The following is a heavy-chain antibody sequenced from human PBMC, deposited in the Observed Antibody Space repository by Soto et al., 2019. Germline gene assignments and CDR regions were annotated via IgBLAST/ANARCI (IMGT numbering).Heavy chain of an antibody. J-gene: IGHJ6*02. CDR1: GGTFSSYA. V-gene: IGHV1-69*13. CDR2: IIPIFGTA. Sequence: SVKVSCKASGGTFSSYAISWVRQAPGQGLEWMGGIIPIFGTANYAQKFQGRVTITADESTSTAYMELSSLRSEDTAVYYCARVVDTAMVRPPHYYGMDVWGQGTTVTVSS. CDR3: ARVVDTAMVRPPHYYGMDV. D-gene: IGHD5-18*01.